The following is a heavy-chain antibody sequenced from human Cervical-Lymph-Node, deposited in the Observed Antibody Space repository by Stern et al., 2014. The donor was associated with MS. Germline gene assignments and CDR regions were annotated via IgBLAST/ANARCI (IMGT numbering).Heavy chain of an antibody. V-gene: IGHV4-30-2*01. CDR2: IYHSGST. Sequence: QLQLQESGSGLVKPSQTLSLTCAVSGGSISRGGYSWSWIRQPTGKGLELIGYIYHSGSTYYKPSLHSRVTISVDRSKNQFSLNLSSVTAADTAVYYCARSSTVTPNAFDIWGQGTMVTVSS. D-gene: IGHD4-17*01. J-gene: IGHJ3*02. CDR3: ARSSTVTPNAFDI. CDR1: GGSISRGGYS.